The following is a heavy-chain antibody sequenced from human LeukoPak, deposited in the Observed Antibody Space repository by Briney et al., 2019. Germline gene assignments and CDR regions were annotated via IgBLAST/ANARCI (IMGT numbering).Heavy chain of an antibody. J-gene: IGHJ4*02. V-gene: IGHV1-46*01. CDR1: GYTYPSYY. D-gene: IGHD6-19*01. CDR2: INPRGGST. Sequence: GASVKVSCKASGYTYPSYYMHWVRQAPAQGLEWMGIINPRGGSTSYAQKFQGRVTMTRDTSTSTVYMELSSLRSEDTAVYYCARDWSSGWTGVFDYWGQGTLVTVSS. CDR3: ARDWSSGWTGVFDY.